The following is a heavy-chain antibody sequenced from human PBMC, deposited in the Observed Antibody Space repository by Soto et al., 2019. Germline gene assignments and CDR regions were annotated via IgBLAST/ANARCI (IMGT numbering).Heavy chain of an antibody. Sequence: PGGSLRLSCAAYGFTFSSYAMHWVGQAPGKGLEWVAVISYDGSNKYYADSVKGQFTISRDNSKNTLYLQMNSLIAEDTAVYYCARATGLYYESSGYYLGLGYFDYWGQGT. CDR1: GFTFSSYA. J-gene: IGHJ4*02. V-gene: IGHV3-30-3*01. CDR3: ARATGLYYESSGYYLGLGYFDY. D-gene: IGHD3-22*01. CDR2: ISYDGSNK.